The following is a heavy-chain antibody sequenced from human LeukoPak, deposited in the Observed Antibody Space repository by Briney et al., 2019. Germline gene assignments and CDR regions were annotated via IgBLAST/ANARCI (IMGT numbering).Heavy chain of an antibody. D-gene: IGHD2-15*01. CDR2: ISTDGTTT. J-gene: IGHJ4*02. V-gene: IGHV3-74*01. CDR1: GFPFRSHW. Sequence: GGSLRLSCAASGFPFRSHWMHWVRQVPGKGLVWVSHISTDGTTTNYADSVKGRFTISRDNAKDTLYLQLNSLRAEDTAIYYCARSLGYSSGGWGQGTLVTVSS. CDR3: ARSLGYSSGG.